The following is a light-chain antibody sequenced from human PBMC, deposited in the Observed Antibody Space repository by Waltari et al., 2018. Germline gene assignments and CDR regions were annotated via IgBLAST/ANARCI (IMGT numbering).Light chain of an antibody. CDR3: QSYDNTFVV. CDR2: EDY. CDR1: SGGIASNF. V-gene: IGLV6-57*04. Sequence: NFILAQPHSVSESPGKTVTISCTRSSGGIASNFVQWYQQRPGSVPTTVSYEDYQRPSGVPDRFSGSIDRSSNSASLTISGLKTEDEADYYCQSYDNTFVVFGGGTQLTVL. J-gene: IGLJ2*01.